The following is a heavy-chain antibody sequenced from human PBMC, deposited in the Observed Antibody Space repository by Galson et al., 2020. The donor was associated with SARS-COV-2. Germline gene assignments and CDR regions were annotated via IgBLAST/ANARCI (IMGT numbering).Heavy chain of an antibody. CDR1: GGSISSSSYY. D-gene: IGHD6-13*01. CDR3: ARDPYIAAAVPK. CDR2: IYYSGST. V-gene: IGHV4-39*07. Sequence: SETLSLTCTVSGGSISSSSYYWGWLRQPPGKGLEWIGSIYYSGSTYYNPSLKSRVTISVDTSKNQFSLKLSSVTAADTAVYYCARDPYIAAAVPKWGQGTLVTVSS. J-gene: IGHJ4*02.